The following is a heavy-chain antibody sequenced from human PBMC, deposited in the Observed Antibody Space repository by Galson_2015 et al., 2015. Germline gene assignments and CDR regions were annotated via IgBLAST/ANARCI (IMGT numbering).Heavy chain of an antibody. CDR3: AKDHYYGSGSYSKDYYFDY. CDR1: GFTFSSYG. V-gene: IGHV3-30*18. D-gene: IGHD3-10*01. J-gene: IGHJ4*02. Sequence: SLRLSCAASGFTFSSYGMHWVRQAPGKGLEWVAVISYDGSNKYYADSVKGRFTISRYNSKNTLYLQMNSLRAEDTAVYYCAKDHYYGSGSYSKDYYFDYWGQGTLVTVSS. CDR2: ISYDGSNK.